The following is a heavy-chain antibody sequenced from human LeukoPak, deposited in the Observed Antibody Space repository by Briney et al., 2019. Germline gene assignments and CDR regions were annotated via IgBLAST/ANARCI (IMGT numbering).Heavy chain of an antibody. J-gene: IGHJ4*02. CDR2: IKSKTDGGTT. CDR1: GFTFSNAW. Sequence: KSGGSLRLSCAASGFTFSNAWMSWVRQAPGKGLEWVGRIKSKTDGGTTDYAAPVKGRFTISRDDSKNTLYLQMNSLKTEDTAVYYCTTDGNRRGYSYGYFFDYWGQGTPVTVSS. CDR3: TTDGNRRGYSYGYFFDY. D-gene: IGHD5-18*01. V-gene: IGHV3-15*01.